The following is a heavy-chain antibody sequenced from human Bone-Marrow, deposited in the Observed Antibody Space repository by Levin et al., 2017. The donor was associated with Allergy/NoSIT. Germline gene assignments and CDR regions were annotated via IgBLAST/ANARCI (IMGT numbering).Heavy chain of an antibody. CDR3: AKDYDYWSGYQSGAIDI. D-gene: IGHD3-3*01. CDR2: ISAYNPET. CDR1: GYTFADHG. J-gene: IGHJ3*02. Sequence: GESLKISCKASGYTFADHGISWVRQAPGQKFEWMGWISAYNPETKNAQKFQDRVTMTIDTSTSTAYMELRSLRSDDTAVYYCAKDYDYWSGYQSGAIDIWGPGTLVTVSS. V-gene: IGHV1-18*01.